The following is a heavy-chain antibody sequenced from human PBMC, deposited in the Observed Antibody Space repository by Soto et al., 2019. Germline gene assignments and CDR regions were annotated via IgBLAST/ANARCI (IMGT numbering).Heavy chain of an antibody. CDR2: ISGDNGNT. Sequence: QVQLLQSGAEVKKPGASVKVSCKASGYTFTSYGISWVRQAPGQGLEWMGWISGDNGNTSYAERLQGRVTMTTDTPTRTAYMELGSLRSDDTAVCYWASLRRAYSGYEPPHYYDAMDVWGQGTTVIVSS. D-gene: IGHD5-12*01. CDR3: ASLRRAYSGYEPPHYYDAMDV. CDR1: GYTFTSYG. V-gene: IGHV1-18*01. J-gene: IGHJ6*02.